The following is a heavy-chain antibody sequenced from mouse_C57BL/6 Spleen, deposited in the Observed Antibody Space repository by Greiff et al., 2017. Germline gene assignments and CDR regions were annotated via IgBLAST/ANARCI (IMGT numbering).Heavy chain of an antibody. CDR3: AMGTGNYFDY. Sequence: VQLQQPGAELVRPGTSVKLSCKASGYTFTSYWMHWVKQRPGQGLEWIGVIDPSDSYTNYNQKFKGKATLTVDTSSSTAYMQLSSLTSEDSAVYYCAMGTGNYFDYWGQGTTLTVSS. CDR1: GYTFTSYW. J-gene: IGHJ2*01. D-gene: IGHD4-1*01. CDR2: IDPSDSYT. V-gene: IGHV1-59*01.